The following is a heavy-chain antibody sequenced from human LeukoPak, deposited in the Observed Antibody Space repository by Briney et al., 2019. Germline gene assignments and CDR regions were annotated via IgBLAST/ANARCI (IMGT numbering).Heavy chain of an antibody. CDR1: GGSISGSSYY. J-gene: IGHJ4*02. V-gene: IGHV4-39*01. Sequence: PSETLSLTCTVSGGSISGSSYYWGWIRQPPGKGLEWIGSIYYSGSTYYNPSLKSRVTISVDTSKNQFSLKLSSVTAADTAVYYCARHLYSNYFDYWGQGTLVTVSS. D-gene: IGHD4-11*01. CDR3: ARHLYSNYFDY. CDR2: IYYSGST.